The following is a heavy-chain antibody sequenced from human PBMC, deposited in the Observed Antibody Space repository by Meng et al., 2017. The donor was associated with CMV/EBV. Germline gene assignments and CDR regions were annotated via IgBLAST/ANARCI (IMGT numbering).Heavy chain of an antibody. CDR1: GFTFDDYG. Sequence: GESLKISCAASGFTFDDYGMSWVRQAPGKGLEWVSGINWNGGSTGYADSVKGRFTISRDNAKNSLYLQMNSLRAEDTAVYYCAKARIVVVPAAHLYGMDVWGQGTTVTVSS. D-gene: IGHD2-2*01. J-gene: IGHJ6*02. V-gene: IGHV3-20*04. CDR3: AKARIVVVPAAHLYGMDV. CDR2: INWNGGST.